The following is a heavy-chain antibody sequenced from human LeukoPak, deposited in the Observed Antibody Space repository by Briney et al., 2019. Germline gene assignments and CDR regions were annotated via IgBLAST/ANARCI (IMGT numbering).Heavy chain of an antibody. CDR1: GFTFSSYA. D-gene: IGHD7-27*01. CDR3: ARAPLTGTYYYMDV. Sequence: GGFLRLSCVASGFTFSSYAMSWVRQAPGKGLEWVSFISSSSSNTYHADSVRGRFTISRDNAKNSLYLQMNSLRAEDTALYHCARAPLTGTYYYMDVWGKGTTVTVSS. V-gene: IGHV3-48*01. J-gene: IGHJ6*03. CDR2: ISSSSSNT.